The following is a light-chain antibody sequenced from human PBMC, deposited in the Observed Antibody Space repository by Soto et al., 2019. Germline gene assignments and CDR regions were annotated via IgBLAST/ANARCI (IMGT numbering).Light chain of an antibody. V-gene: IGLV2-18*02. CDR1: SSDVGSYNR. CDR2: EVS. Sequence: QSALTQPPSVSGSPGQSVTISCTGTSSDVGSYNRVSWYQQPLGTAPKLMIYEVSNRPSGVPDRFSGSNSGNTASLTISGLKSEDEADYYCSSYTSSNNYVFGTGTKVTVL. J-gene: IGLJ1*01. CDR3: SSYTSSNNYV.